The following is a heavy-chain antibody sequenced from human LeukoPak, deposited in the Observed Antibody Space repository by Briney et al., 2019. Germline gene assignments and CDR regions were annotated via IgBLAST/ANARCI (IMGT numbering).Heavy chain of an antibody. CDR2: IYYSGST. CDR3: ARHRQKEENWFDP. J-gene: IGHJ5*02. CDR1: GGSISSSSYY. Sequence: SETLSLTCTISGGSISSSSYYRGWIRQPPGKGLEWIGSIYYSGSTYYNPSLNSRVTISVDTSKNQYSLKLNSVTAADTAVYYCARHRQKEENWFDPWGQGTLVTVSS. V-gene: IGHV4-39*01.